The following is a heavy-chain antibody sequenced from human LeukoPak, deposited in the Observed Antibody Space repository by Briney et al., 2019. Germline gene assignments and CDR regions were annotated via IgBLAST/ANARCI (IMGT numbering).Heavy chain of an antibody. V-gene: IGHV3-23*01. Sequence: GGSLRFSCAASGFTFSSYWMSWVRQAPGKGLEWVSAISGSGGSTYYADSVKGRFTISRDNSKNTLYLQMNSLRAEDTAVYYCAKSSSWYRYYYYYMDVWGKGTTVTVSS. CDR3: AKSSSWYRYYYYYMDV. CDR2: ISGSGGST. J-gene: IGHJ6*03. CDR1: GFTFSSYW. D-gene: IGHD6-13*01.